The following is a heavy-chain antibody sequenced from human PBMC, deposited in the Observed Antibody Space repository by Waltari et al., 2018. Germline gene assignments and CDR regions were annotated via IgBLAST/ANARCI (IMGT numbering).Heavy chain of an antibody. CDR1: GFTFSSYA. D-gene: IGHD2-21*02. J-gene: IGHJ3*02. V-gene: IGHV3-9*01. CDR2: ISWNSGSI. Sequence: VQLVESGGGVVQPGRSLRLSCAASGFTFSSYAMHWVRQAPGKGLEWVSGISWNSGSIGYADSVKGRFTISRDNAKNSLYLRMNSLRAEDTALYYCAKGLTSVVTDAFDIWGQGTMVTVSS. CDR3: AKGLTSVVTDAFDI.